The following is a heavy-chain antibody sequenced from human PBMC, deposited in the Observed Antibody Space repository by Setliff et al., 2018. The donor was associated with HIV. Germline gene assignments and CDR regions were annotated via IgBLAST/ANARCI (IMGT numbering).Heavy chain of an antibody. CDR3: ARAGTTVTLAAYCHL. CDR2: ISPFNGKT. CDR1: GYNFNNFG. D-gene: IGHD1-7*01. J-gene: IGHJ1*01. V-gene: IGHV1-18*01. Sequence: ASVKVSCKSSGYNFNNFGISWLRQAPGHGPEWMGWISPFNGKTNYALKFQGRVSLTTDTSTSTAYLELRSLKSDDTAIYYCARAGTTVTLAAYCHLWGQGTLVTVSS.